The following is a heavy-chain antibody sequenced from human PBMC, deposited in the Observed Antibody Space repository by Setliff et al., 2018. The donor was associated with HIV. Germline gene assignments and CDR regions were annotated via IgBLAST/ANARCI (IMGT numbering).Heavy chain of an antibody. V-gene: IGHV4-61*01. CDR3: ARQGAGYYYDSSEYYTGNGFDF. Sequence: PSETLSLTCTVSGDSVSSASYYWSWIRQPPGKGLEWIGYIYYSGTTKYNPSLKSRVTISVDTSKNQFSLELTSVTAADTAVYYCARQGAGYYYDSSEYYTGNGFDFWGQGTLVTVSS. J-gene: IGHJ3*01. D-gene: IGHD3-22*01. CDR2: IYYSGTT. CDR1: GDSVSSASYY.